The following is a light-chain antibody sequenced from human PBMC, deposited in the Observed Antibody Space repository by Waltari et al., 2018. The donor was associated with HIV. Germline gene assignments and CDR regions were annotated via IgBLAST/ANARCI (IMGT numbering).Light chain of an antibody. CDR2: EVT. CDR1: ISDAGSYSL. V-gene: IGLV2-23*02. Sequence: QSALTQPASLSGSPGQSITISCPGTISDAGSYSLVSWYQQHPGKAPKLMIYEVTKRPSGVSNRFSGSKSGNTASLTISGLQAEDEADYYCCSYAGNPYVFGTGTKVTVL. CDR3: CSYAGNPYV. J-gene: IGLJ1*01.